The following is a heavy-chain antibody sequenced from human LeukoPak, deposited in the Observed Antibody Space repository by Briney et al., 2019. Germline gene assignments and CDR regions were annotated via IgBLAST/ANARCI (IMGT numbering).Heavy chain of an antibody. CDR2: INSDGSST. V-gene: IGHV3-74*01. CDR3: ARALYYYGKVDY. Sequence: GGSLRLSCVATGFTFSNYAMNWVRQAPGKGLVWVSRINSDGSSTNYADSVKGRFTISRDNAKNTLYLQMNSLRAEDTAVYYCARALYYYGKVDYWGQGTLVTVSS. D-gene: IGHD3-10*01. CDR1: GFTFSNYA. J-gene: IGHJ4*02.